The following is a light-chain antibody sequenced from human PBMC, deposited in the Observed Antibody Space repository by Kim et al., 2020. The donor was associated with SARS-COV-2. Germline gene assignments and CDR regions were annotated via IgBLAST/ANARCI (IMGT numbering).Light chain of an antibody. CDR2: WAS. Sequence: DIVMTQSPDSLAVSLGERATINCKSSQSVLYSSNNKNYLAWYQQKPGQPPKLLIYWASTRESGVPDRFSGSGSGTDFSLTISSLQAEDVAVYYCQQYYSCHLTFGGGTKVDIK. J-gene: IGKJ4*01. V-gene: IGKV4-1*01. CDR3: QQYYSCHLT. CDR1: QSVLYSSNNKNY.